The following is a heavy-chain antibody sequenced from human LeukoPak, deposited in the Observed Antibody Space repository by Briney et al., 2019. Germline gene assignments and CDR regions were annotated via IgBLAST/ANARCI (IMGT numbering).Heavy chain of an antibody. Sequence: ASVKVSCKASGYTFTSYDINWVRQATGQGLEWMGWMNPNSGNTGYAQKFQGRVTMTRNTSISTAYMELSSLRSEDTAVYYCARARPRLLWFGTRGYFGYWGQGTLVTVSS. V-gene: IGHV1-8*01. CDR1: GYTFTSYD. J-gene: IGHJ4*02. CDR2: MNPNSGNT. CDR3: ARARPRLLWFGTRGYFGY. D-gene: IGHD3-10*01.